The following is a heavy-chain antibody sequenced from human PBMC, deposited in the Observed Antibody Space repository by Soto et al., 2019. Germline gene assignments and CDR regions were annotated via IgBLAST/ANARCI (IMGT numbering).Heavy chain of an antibody. CDR1: GGTFSSYA. D-gene: IGHD3-22*01. CDR3: ARVRRSSGYYYGY. Sequence: ASVKVSCKASGGTFSSYAISWVRQAPGQGLEWMGIINPSGGSTSYAQKFQGRVTMTRDTSTSTVYMELSSLRSEDTAVYYCARVRRSSGYYYGYWGQGTPVTVSS. V-gene: IGHV1-46*01. CDR2: INPSGGST. J-gene: IGHJ4*02.